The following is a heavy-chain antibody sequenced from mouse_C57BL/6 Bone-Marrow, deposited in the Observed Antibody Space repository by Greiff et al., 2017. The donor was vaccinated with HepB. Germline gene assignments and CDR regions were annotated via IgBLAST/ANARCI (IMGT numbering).Heavy chain of an antibody. V-gene: IGHV1-26*01. J-gene: IGHJ2*01. D-gene: IGHD1-1*01. Sequence: EVQLQQSGPELVKPGASVKISCKASGYTFTDYYMNWVKQSHGKSLEWIGDINPNNGGTSYNQKFKGKATLTVDKSSSTAYMELRSLTSEYSAVYYCARRYYGSSRLYYFDYWGQGTTLTVSS. CDR2: INPNNGGT. CDR1: GYTFTDYY. CDR3: ARRYYGSSRLYYFDY.